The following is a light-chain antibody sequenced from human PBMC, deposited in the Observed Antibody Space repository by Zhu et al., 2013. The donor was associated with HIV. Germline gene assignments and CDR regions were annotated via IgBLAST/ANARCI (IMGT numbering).Light chain of an antibody. CDR3: QQYYSSPPT. Sequence: DIQMTQSPSTLSAFAGDRVTITCRASQSVGTWLAWYQQRPGKAPKLLIYDASSLQSGVSSRFSGSGSGTEFTLTISSLQAEDVAVYYCQQYYSSPPTFGQGTKVEIK. CDR1: QSVGTW. V-gene: IGKV1-5*01. J-gene: IGKJ1*01. CDR2: DAS.